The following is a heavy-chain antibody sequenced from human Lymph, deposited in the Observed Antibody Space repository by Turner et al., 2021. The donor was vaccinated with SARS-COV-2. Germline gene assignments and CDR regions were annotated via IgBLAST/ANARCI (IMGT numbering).Heavy chain of an antibody. D-gene: IGHD1-26*01. Sequence: EVQLVESGGGLVHPGRSLRLSCAASVFTFDDYAMHWVRQAPGKGREWVSGINWSGGSIAYADSVKGRFTITRDNPKNSLYLQMNSLRAEDTAFYYCAKDLAGTYYSSFDYWGQGTLVTVSS. CDR1: VFTFDDYA. CDR2: INWSGGSI. CDR3: AKDLAGTYYSSFDY. V-gene: IGHV3-9*01. J-gene: IGHJ4*02.